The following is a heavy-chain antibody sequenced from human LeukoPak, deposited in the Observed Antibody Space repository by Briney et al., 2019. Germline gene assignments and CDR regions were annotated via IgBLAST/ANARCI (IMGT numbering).Heavy chain of an antibody. Sequence: GGSLRLSCAASGFTFSSYGMHWVRQAPGKGLEWVAFIRYDGSNKYYADSVKGRFTISRDNSKNTLYLQMNSLRAEDTAVYYCARDVATISNWFDPWGQGTLVTVSS. CDR3: ARDVATISNWFDP. J-gene: IGHJ5*02. V-gene: IGHV3-30*02. CDR2: IRYDGSNK. D-gene: IGHD5-24*01. CDR1: GFTFSSYG.